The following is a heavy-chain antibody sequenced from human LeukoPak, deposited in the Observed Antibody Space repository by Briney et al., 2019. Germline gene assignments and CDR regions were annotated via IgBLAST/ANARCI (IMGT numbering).Heavy chain of an antibody. CDR2: VGLSAGNA. Sequence: SGGSLRLSCAASGFTFSNAWMSWVRQAPGKGLQWVSTVGLSAGNAYYADSVKGRFTISRDNSKNTLYLQMNSLRAEDTAVYYCAKRGLRGIYFFDSWGQGTLVTVSS. D-gene: IGHD4-17*01. CDR1: GFTFSNAW. V-gene: IGHV3-23*01. CDR3: AKRGLRGIYFFDS. J-gene: IGHJ4*02.